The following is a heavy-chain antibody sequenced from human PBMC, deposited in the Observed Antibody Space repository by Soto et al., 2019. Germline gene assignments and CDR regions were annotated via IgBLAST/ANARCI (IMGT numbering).Heavy chain of an antibody. V-gene: IGHV4-39*01. Sequence: SETLSLTCTVSGGSISSSSYYWGWIRQPPGKGLEWIGSIYYSGSTYYNPSLKSRVTISVDTSKNQFSLKLSSVTAADTAVYYCATATRITIFGVVPNPYYYYGMDVWGQGTTVTVSS. D-gene: IGHD3-3*01. CDR1: GGSISSSSYY. CDR2: IYYSGST. CDR3: ATATRITIFGVVPNPYYYYGMDV. J-gene: IGHJ6*02.